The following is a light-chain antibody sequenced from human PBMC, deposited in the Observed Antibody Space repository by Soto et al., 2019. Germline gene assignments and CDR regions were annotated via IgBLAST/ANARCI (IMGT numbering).Light chain of an antibody. CDR1: SGDVDSHY. V-gene: IGLV2-14*03. CDR2: EGN. CDR3: SSHTPNITL. J-gene: IGLJ2*01. Sequence: QSVLTQPASVSGSPGQSITISCTGTSGDVDSHYVAWYQQHPIKAPKVLIYEGNNRPSGVSDRFSGSKSGNTASLTISGLQAEDEADYYCSSHTPNITLFGGGTKVTVL.